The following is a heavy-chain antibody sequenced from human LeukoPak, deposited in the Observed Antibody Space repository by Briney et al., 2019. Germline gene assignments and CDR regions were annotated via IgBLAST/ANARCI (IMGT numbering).Heavy chain of an antibody. V-gene: IGHV4-59*08. CDR1: GGSTRSNF. D-gene: IGHD3-10*01. J-gene: IGHJ4*02. CDR2: AHYSGST. CDR3: ARVGFYDGSGSYYFDY. Sequence: SETLSLTCTVSGGSTRSNFWSWIRQPPGKGLEWIGNAHYSGSTYYNPSLKSRVTISVDTSKNQFSLRLTSVTAADTAVYYCARVGFYDGSGSYYFDYWGQGILVTVSS.